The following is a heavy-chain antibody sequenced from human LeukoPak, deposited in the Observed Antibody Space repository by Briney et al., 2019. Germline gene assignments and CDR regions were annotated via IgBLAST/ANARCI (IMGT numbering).Heavy chain of an antibody. V-gene: IGHV3-48*02. J-gene: IGHJ4*02. Sequence: PGGSLRLSCAASGFTFGTYAMNWVRQAPGKGLEWVSYISSSSSTIYFPDSVEGRFTISRGNAKNSLYLQMNGLRDEDTAVYYCARDAGSGYFDYWGQGTLVTVSS. CDR3: ARDAGSGYFDY. CDR2: ISSSSSTI. D-gene: IGHD6-19*01. CDR1: GFTFGTYA.